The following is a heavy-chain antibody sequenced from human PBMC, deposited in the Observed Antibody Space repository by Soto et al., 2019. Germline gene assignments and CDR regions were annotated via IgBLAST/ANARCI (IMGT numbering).Heavy chain of an antibody. D-gene: IGHD1-26*01. CDR1: GFTFSSYS. V-gene: IGHV3-48*01. CDR3: ARAGWDHYFGMDV. J-gene: IGHJ6*02. Sequence: EVQLVESEGGLVQPGGSLRLSCAASGFTFSSYSMNWVRQAPGKGLEWVSYISSSSSTIYYADSVKGRFTISRDNAKNSLYLQMNSLRAEDTAVYYCARAGWDHYFGMDVWGQGTTVTVSS. CDR2: ISSSSSTI.